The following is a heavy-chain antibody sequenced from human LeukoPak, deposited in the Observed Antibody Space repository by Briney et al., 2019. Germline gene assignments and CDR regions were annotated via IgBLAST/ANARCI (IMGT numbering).Heavy chain of an antibody. V-gene: IGHV4-39*01. D-gene: IGHD5-24*01. Sequence: SETLSLTCTVSGGSISSSSSYWGWIRQPPGKGLEWIGSIYYSGSSFDNPALKSRVTISVDTPKNQFSLKLSSVTAADTAVYYCARHRSGWLQSSFDYWGQGTLVTVSS. J-gene: IGHJ4*02. CDR1: GGSISSSSSY. CDR2: IYYSGSS. CDR3: ARHRSGWLQSSFDY.